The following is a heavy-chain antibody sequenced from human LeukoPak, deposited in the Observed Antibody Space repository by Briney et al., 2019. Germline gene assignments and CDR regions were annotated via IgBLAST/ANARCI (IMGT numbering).Heavy chain of an antibody. CDR2: ITPMFGTS. D-gene: IGHD2-21*02. Sequence: SVKVSCKASGGTFSRHTISWVRQSPGQGLEWMGGITPMFGTSNYAQKFQGRVTITAVESMSTAYMELSSLRSEDTAVYYCARGWLAETTVVTPYNYWGQGTLVTVSS. V-gene: IGHV1-69*13. CDR1: GGTFSRHT. CDR3: ARGWLAETTVVTPYNY. J-gene: IGHJ4*02.